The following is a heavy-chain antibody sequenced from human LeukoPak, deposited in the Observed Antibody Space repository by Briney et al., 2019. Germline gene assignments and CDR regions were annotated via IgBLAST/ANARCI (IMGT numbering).Heavy chain of an antibody. J-gene: IGHJ4*02. D-gene: IGHD6-13*01. CDR2: ISFDGSDA. CDR1: GFTFSGFW. V-gene: IGHV3-74*01. Sequence: PGGSLRLSCAASGFTFSGFWMHWVRQAPGKGLVWVSCISFDGSDATYADSVKGRFTISRDNAKNTLHLQMDSLTVEDTAVYYCARGPNSSSWYGPPPRKAIDYWGQGTLVTVSS. CDR3: ARGPNSSSWYGPPPRKAIDY.